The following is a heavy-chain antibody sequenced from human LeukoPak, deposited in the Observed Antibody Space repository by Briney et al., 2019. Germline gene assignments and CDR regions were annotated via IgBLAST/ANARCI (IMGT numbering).Heavy chain of an antibody. CDR3: AKGTTVTYYFDY. CDR2: ISGSGGST. D-gene: IGHD4-17*01. Sequence: PGGSLRLSCEASGFTFSAYAMTWVRQAPGKGLEWVSAISGSGGSTYYADSVKGRFTISRDNSKNTLYLQMNSLRAEDTAVYYCAKGTTVTYYFDYWGQGTLVTVSS. V-gene: IGHV3-23*01. J-gene: IGHJ4*02. CDR1: GFTFSAYA.